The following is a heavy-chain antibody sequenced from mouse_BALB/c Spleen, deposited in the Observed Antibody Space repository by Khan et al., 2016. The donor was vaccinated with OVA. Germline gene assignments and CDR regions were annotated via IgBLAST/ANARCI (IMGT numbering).Heavy chain of an antibody. J-gene: IGHJ3*01. Sequence: VQLKESGPELVEPGASVKMSCKASGYTFTNYVIHWVKQKPGQGLEWIGYINPDNAGTRYNEKFKGKATLTSDISSTTAYMAFSNLTSEDSAVYFCAREASSWDFSFPYWGQGTLVTVSA. V-gene: IGHV1S136*01. D-gene: IGHD4-1*01. CDR2: INPDNAGT. CDR1: GYTFTNYV. CDR3: AREASSWDFSFPY.